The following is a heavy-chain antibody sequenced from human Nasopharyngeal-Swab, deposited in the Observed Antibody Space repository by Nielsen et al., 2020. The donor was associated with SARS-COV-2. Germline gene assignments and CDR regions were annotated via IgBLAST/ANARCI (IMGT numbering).Heavy chain of an antibody. V-gene: IGHV3-30-3*01. CDR1: GFTFSSYA. J-gene: IGHJ6*03. Sequence: GESLKISWAASGFTFSSYAMHWVRQAPGKGLEWVAVISYDGSNKYYADSVKGRFTISRDNSKNTLYLQMNSLRAEDTAVYYCARARGSSGYYYDYYYYMDVWGKGTTVTVSS. D-gene: IGHD3-22*01. CDR3: ARARGSSGYYYDYYYYMDV. CDR2: ISYDGSNK.